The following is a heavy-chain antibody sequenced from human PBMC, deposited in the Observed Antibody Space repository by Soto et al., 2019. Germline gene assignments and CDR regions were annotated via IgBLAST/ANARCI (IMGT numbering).Heavy chain of an antibody. CDR3: AKNTVLDV. V-gene: IGHV3-23*01. CDR2: ISGSGGGT. Sequence: GGSLRLSCAASGFTFSSYAMSWVRQAPGKGLEWVSSISGSGGGTYYADSVKGRFTISRDNSKDTLYLQMTSLRAEDTAVYYCAKNTVLDVWGQGTTVTVSS. J-gene: IGHJ6*02. D-gene: IGHD2-2*02. CDR1: GFTFSSYA.